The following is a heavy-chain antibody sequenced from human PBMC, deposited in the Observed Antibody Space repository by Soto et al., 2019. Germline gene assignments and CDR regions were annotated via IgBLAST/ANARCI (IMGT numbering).Heavy chain of an antibody. V-gene: IGHV4-4*02. CDR2: IYHSGST. D-gene: IGHD2-2*01. CDR3: ARDLCSSTSCHFRSFDY. Sequence: QVQLQESGPGLVKPSGTLSLTCAVSGGSISSSNWWSWVRQPPGKGLEWIGEIYHSGSTNYNPSLKSRVTISVDKSKNQFSLKLSSVTAADTAVYYCARDLCSSTSCHFRSFDYWGQGTLVTVSS. J-gene: IGHJ4*02. CDR1: GGSISSSNW.